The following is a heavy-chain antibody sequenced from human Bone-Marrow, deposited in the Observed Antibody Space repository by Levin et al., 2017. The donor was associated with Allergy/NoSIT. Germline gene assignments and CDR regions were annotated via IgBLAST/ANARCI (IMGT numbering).Heavy chain of an antibody. V-gene: IGHV3-74*01. CDR1: GFNFSIYW. D-gene: IGHD1-7*01. J-gene: IGHJ6*02. CDR2: MNIDGSKT. CDR3: ARVAKFMVGTTAHYGLDV. Sequence: PGGSLRLSCAASGFNFSIYWMHWVRQAPGKGLVWVSRMNIDGSKTIYADSVKGRFTISRDNAKNTLYLQMNSLRAEDTALYYCARVAKFMVGTTAHYGLDVWGQGTSVTVS.